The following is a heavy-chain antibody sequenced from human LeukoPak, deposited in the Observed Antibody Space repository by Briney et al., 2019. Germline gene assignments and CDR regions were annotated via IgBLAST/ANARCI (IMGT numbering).Heavy chain of an antibody. V-gene: IGHV3-23*01. D-gene: IGHD6-13*01. Sequence: GGSLRLSCAASGFTFSSYAMSWVRQAPGKGLEWVSAISGSGGSTCYADSVKGRFTISRDNSKNTLYLQMNSLRAEDTAVYYCARLRAGFFDYWGQGTLVTVSS. CDR2: ISGSGGST. CDR1: GFTFSSYA. J-gene: IGHJ4*02. CDR3: ARLRAGFFDY.